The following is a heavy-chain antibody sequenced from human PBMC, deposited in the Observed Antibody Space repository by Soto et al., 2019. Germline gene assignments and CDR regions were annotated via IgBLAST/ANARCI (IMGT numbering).Heavy chain of an antibody. Sequence: SETLSLTCTVSGGSISRYYWSWIRQPPGKGLEWIGYISYTGTTKYSPSLKSRVIISVDTSKNQFSLKLSSVTAADTAVYYCASNSYGYNFYDYWGQGTLVTVSS. CDR2: ISYTGTT. J-gene: IGHJ4*02. CDR3: ASNSYGYNFYDY. CDR1: GGSISRYY. V-gene: IGHV4-59*08. D-gene: IGHD5-18*01.